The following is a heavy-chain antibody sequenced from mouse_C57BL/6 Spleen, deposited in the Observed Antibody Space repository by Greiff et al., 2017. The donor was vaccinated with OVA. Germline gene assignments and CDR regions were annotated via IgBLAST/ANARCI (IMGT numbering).Heavy chain of an antibody. Sequence: EVKLMESGGDLVKPGGSLKLSCAASGFTFSSYGMSWVRQTPDKRLEWVATISSGGSYTYYPDSVKGRFTISRDNAKNTLYLQMSSLKSEDTAMYYCARHGGTPYYFDYWGQGTTLTVSS. CDR1: GFTFSSYG. V-gene: IGHV5-6*01. D-gene: IGHD3-3*01. CDR2: ISSGGSYT. CDR3: ARHGGTPYYFDY. J-gene: IGHJ2*01.